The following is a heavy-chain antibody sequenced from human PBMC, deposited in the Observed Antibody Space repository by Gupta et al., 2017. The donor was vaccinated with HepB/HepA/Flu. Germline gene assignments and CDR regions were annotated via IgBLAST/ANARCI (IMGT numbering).Heavy chain of an antibody. J-gene: IGHJ6*02. D-gene: IGHD3-22*01. CDR1: GYTFTSHH. Sequence: QVQLVQSGAEVKKPGASVKLSCKASGYTFTSHHIHWVRQAPGQDLEWLGTINPTGGRKTYALRLQGKVTLTMDTSTSTVYMDLTNPSSKDTAVYYGAREVQTEFYYQMDVWGE. CDR2: INPTGGRK. V-gene: IGHV1-46*04. CDR3: AREVQTEFYYQMDV.